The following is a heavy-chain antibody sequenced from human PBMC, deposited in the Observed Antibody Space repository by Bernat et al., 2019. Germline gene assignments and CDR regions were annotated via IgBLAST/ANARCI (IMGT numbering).Heavy chain of an antibody. J-gene: IGHJ4*02. V-gene: IGHV3-74*01. Sequence: EVQLVESGGGLVQPGGSLRLSCAASGFTFSSYWMHWVRQAPGKGLVWVSRINSDGSSTSYADSVKGRFTISRDNAKNTLYLQMNSLRAEDTAVYYCGRDGGEYADRGYFDYWGQGTLVTVSS. CDR3: GRDGGEYADRGYFDY. D-gene: IGHD3-16*01. CDR1: GFTFSSYW. CDR2: INSDGSST.